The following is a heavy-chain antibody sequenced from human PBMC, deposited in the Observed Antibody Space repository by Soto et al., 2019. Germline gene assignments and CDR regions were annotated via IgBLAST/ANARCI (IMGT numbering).Heavy chain of an antibody. J-gene: IGHJ4*02. D-gene: IGHD2-15*01. CDR2: ISWNRGTI. CDR3: TRSIGPSCYSSFDY. Sequence: EVQLVESGGGLVQPGRSLRLSCAASGFTFDDYAIHWVRQAPGKGLEWVSGISWNRGTIGYADSVKGRFTISRDNAKNSLYLQMNSLRAEATALYYCTRSIGPSCYSSFDYFGQGTLVTVSS. V-gene: IGHV3-9*01. CDR1: GFTFDDYA.